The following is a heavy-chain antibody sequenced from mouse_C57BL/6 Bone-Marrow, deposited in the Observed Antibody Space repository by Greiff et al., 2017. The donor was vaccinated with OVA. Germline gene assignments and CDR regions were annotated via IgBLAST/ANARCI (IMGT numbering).Heavy chain of an antibody. V-gene: IGHV5-6*01. Sequence: EVKLMESGGDLVKPGGSLKLSCAASGFTFSSYGMSWVRQTPDKRLEWVATISSGGSYTYYPDGMKGRFAISRDNAKNTLNLQMSGLKSEDTAMYYCARHGDDVFDYWGQGTTLTVSS. CDR3: ARHGDDVFDY. CDR2: ISSGGSYT. J-gene: IGHJ2*01. CDR1: GFTFSSYG. D-gene: IGHD2-3*01.